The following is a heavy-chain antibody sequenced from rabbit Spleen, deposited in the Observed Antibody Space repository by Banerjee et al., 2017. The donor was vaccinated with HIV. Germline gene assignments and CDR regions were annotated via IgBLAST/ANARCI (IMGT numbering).Heavy chain of an antibody. CDR3: ARSCDGSNYWSYGL. V-gene: IGHV1S40*01. D-gene: IGHD8-1*01. J-gene: IGHJ4*01. CDR2: IYAGSGGST. CDR1: GFSFSGGYD. Sequence: QSLEESGGGLVQPEGSLTLTCKASGFSFSGGYDMCWFRQAPGKGLEWIACIYAGSGGSTYYASWAKGRFTISKTSSTTVTLQMTSLTAADTATYFCARSCDGSNYWSYGLWGPGTLVTVS.